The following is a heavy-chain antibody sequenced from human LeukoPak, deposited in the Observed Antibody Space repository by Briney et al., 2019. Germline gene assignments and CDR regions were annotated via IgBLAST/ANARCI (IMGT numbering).Heavy chain of an antibody. V-gene: IGHV4-34*01. CDR2: INHSGST. D-gene: IGHD5-18*01. J-gene: IGHJ4*02. Sequence: SETLSLTCAVYGGSFSGYYWSWIRQPPGKGLEWIGEINHSGSTNYNPSLKSRVTISVDTSKNQFSLKLSSVTAADTAVYYCARGPNRYSYGPSPRVPLPPSDYWGQGTLVTVSS. CDR1: GGSFSGYY. CDR3: ARGPNRYSYGPSPRVPLPPSDY.